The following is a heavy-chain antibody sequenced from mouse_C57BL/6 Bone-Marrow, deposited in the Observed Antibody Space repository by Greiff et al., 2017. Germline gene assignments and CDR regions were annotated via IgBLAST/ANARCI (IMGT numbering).Heavy chain of an antibody. CDR1: GFTFSSYT. Sequence: EVMLVESGGGLVKPGGSLKLSCAASGFTFSSYTMSWVRQTPEKRLEWVATISGGGGNTYYPDSVKGRFTISRDNAKNTLYLQMSSLRSEDTALYYCARRAYDYVYYYAMDYWGQGTSVTVSS. J-gene: IGHJ4*01. CDR3: ARRAYDYVYYYAMDY. V-gene: IGHV5-9*01. CDR2: ISGGGGNT. D-gene: IGHD2-4*01.